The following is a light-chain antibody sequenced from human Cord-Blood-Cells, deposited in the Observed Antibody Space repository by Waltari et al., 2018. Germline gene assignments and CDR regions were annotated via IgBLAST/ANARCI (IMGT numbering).Light chain of an antibody. CDR3: QQYYSTPYT. Sequence: DIVMTQSPDSLAVSLGEWATFNCKSSQSVLYTSNNKNYLAWYQQKPGQPPKLLFYWASTRESGVPDRFSGSGSGTDFTLTISSLQAEDVAVYYCQQYYSTPYTFGQGTKLEIK. CDR1: QSVLYTSNNKNY. V-gene: IGKV4-1*01. CDR2: WAS. J-gene: IGKJ2*01.